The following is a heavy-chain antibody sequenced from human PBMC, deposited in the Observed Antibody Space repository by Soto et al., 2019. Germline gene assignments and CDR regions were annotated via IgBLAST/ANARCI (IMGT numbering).Heavy chain of an antibody. D-gene: IGHD6-19*01. J-gene: IGHJ4*02. Sequence: QVQLVQSGAEVKEPGASVKVSCKASGYTFTTYYMHWVRQAPGQGLEWMGIINPSGGSTTYAQKFQGRVTMNRDTSTSTVYMELSSLRSEDTAVYYCGRVAVTGNFDYWGQGTLVTVSS. V-gene: IGHV1-46*03. CDR3: GRVAVTGNFDY. CDR2: INPSGGST. CDR1: GYTFTTYY.